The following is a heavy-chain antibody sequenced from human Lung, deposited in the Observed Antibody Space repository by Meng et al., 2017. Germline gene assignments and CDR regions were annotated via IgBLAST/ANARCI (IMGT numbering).Heavy chain of an antibody. CDR3: ARFDISSSGRGDY. J-gene: IGHJ4*02. Sequence: QVQLQERGPGLVKPSGTLSLTCAAPGGSITSSTWWSWVRQTPGKGLEWFGEIFHSGSTNYNPPLESRVTISVDKSKNQFSLKVYSVTAADTATYYCARFDISSSGRGDYWGQGILVTVSS. D-gene: IGHD1-26*01. V-gene: IGHV4-4*02. CDR1: GGSITSSTW. CDR2: IFHSGST.